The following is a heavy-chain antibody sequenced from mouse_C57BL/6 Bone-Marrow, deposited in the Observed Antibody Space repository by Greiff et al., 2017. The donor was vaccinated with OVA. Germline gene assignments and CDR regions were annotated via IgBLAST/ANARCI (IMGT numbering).Heavy chain of an antibody. CDR3: AREPLFDY. Sequence: VQLQQSGAELVRPGTSVKMSCKASGYTFTNYWIGWAKQRPGHGLEWIGDIYPGGGYPNYNEKFKGKATLTADKSSSTAYMQFSSLTSEDSAIYYCAREPLFDYWGQGTTLTVSS. CDR2: IYPGGGYP. CDR1: GYTFTNYW. V-gene: IGHV1-63*01. J-gene: IGHJ2*01.